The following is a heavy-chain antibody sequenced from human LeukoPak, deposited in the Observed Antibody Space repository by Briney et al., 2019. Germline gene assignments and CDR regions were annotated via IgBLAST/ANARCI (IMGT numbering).Heavy chain of an antibody. Sequence: SETLSLTCTVSGGSISNYYWTWIRQPPGKGLEWIGYIHSSGCTNYNPSLKSRVTMSVDTSKNQISLKLSSVTAADTAVYYCARTAYFDSWGQGTLVTVSS. CDR1: GGSISNYY. V-gene: IGHV4-59*01. CDR3: ARTAYFDS. J-gene: IGHJ4*02. CDR2: IHSSGCT.